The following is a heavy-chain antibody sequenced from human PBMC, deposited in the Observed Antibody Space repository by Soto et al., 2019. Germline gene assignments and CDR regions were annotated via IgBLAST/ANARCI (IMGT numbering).Heavy chain of an antibody. CDR3: ARDPAP. Sequence: QVQLQESGPGLVKPSQTLSLTCTVSGGSISTGGYYWSWIRQHPGKGLEWIGYIYNNATTYYNPSLKSRVTISVDTSKNQFSLKLSSGTVADPAVYYCARDPAPWGQGALVTVSS. V-gene: IGHV4-31*03. CDR2: IYNNATT. CDR1: GGSISTGGYY. J-gene: IGHJ5*02.